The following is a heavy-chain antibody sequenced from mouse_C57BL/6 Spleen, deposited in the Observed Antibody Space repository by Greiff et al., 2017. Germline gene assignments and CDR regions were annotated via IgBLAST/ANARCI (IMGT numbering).Heavy chain of an antibody. CDR2: INYDGSST. J-gene: IGHJ4*01. CDR1: GFTFSDYY. V-gene: IGHV5-16*01. Sequence: EVKVVESEGGLVQPGSSMKISCTASGFTFSDYYMAWVRQVPEKGLEWVANINYDGSSTYYLDSLKSRFIISRNNAKNLLYLQMSSLKSEDTATYYCARSCYGYAMDYWGQGTSVTVSS. CDR3: ARSCYGYAMDY. D-gene: IGHD2-10*01.